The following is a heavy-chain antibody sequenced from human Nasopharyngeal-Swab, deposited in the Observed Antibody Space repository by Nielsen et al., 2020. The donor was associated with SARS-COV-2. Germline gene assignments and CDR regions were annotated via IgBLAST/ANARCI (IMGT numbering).Heavy chain of an antibody. CDR2: LYPGNSDI. CDR3: ARRAARDGYNYEVDP. V-gene: IGHV5-51*01. J-gene: IGHJ5*02. D-gene: IGHD5-24*01. Sequence: GESLKISCTGFGYSFANYWIGWVRPMPGNGLEWMGSLYPGNSDIRYRPAFPGRVTMSADKSINTAYLQWTSLRASDTAVYFCARRAARDGYNYEVDPWGQGTLVTVSS. CDR1: GYSFANYW.